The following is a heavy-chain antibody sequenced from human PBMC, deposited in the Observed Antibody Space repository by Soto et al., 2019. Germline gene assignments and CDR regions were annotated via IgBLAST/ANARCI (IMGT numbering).Heavy chain of an antibody. CDR1: GFTFSSYA. CDR3: AICYYDSSGYYELDY. CDR2: ISYDGSNK. D-gene: IGHD3-22*01. Sequence: GGSLRLSCAASGFTFSSYAMHWVRQAPGKGLEWVAVISYDGSNKYYADSVKGRFTISRDNSKNTLYLQMNSLTAEDTAVYYCAICYYDSSGYYELDYWGQGTLVTVSS. V-gene: IGHV3-30-3*01. J-gene: IGHJ4*02.